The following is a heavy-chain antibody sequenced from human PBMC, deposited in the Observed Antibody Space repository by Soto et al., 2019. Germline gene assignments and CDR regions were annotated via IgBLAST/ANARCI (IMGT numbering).Heavy chain of an antibody. D-gene: IGHD3-16*01. V-gene: IGHV1-3*01. J-gene: IGHJ6*02. CDR2: INAGNGNT. Sequence: QVQLVQSGAEVKKPGASVKVSCKASGYTFSTYAMHWVRQAPGQRLEWMGWINAGNGNTQYSQKFQGRVTITRDTSASTAYMELSSLRSADTAVYYCARDPWGYYGMDVWGQGTTVTVSS. CDR3: ARDPWGYYGMDV. CDR1: GYTFSTYA.